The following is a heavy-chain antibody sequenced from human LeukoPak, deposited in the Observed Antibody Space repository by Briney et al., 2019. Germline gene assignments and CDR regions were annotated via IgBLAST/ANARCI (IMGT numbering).Heavy chain of an antibody. CDR2: IYYSGRT. CDR3: ARLPTFDAFDI. J-gene: IGHJ3*02. D-gene: IGHD2/OR15-2a*01. Sequence: SETLSLTCTVSGGSINSGSYYWGWNRQPPGKGLEWIGNIYYSGRTYYNPSLKRRATISVDSSKNQFSLRLSSVTAADTAVYYCARLPTFDAFDIWGQGTMVTVSS. V-gene: IGHV4-39*01. CDR1: GGSINSGSYY.